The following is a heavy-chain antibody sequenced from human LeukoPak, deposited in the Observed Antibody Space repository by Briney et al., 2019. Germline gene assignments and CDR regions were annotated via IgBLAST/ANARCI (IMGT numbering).Heavy chain of an antibody. CDR1: GFTFSSYA. V-gene: IGHV3-30*04. CDR3: ARARGGTTVTHNFDY. CDR2: ISYDGSNK. J-gene: IGHJ4*02. Sequence: GGSLRLSCAASGFTFSSYAMHWVRQAPGKGLEWVAVISYDGSNKYYADSVKGRFTISRDNAKNSLYLQLNSLRAEDTAVYYCARARGGTTVTHNFDYWGQGTLVTVSS. D-gene: IGHD4-17*01.